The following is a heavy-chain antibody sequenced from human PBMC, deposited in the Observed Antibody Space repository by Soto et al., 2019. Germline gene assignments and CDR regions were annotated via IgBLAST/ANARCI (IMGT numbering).Heavy chain of an antibody. D-gene: IGHD2-15*01. CDR1: GFTFSSYA. Sequence: ESGGGVVQPGRSLRLSCAASGFTFSSYAMHWVRQAPGKGLEWVAVISYDGSNKYYADSVKGRFTISRDNSKNTLYLQMNSLRAEDTAVYYCASRGGGYYYYYGMDVWGQGTTVTVSS. J-gene: IGHJ6*02. CDR2: ISYDGSNK. V-gene: IGHV3-30-3*01. CDR3: ASRGGGYYYYYGMDV.